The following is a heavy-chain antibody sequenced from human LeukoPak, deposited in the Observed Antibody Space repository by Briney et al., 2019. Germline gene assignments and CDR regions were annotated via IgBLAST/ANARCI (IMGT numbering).Heavy chain of an antibody. J-gene: IGHJ4*02. V-gene: IGHV4-59*01. D-gene: IGHD3-22*01. CDR3: ARGRYYYDSSGYHYSFDY. Sequence: PSETLSLTCTVSGGSISSYYWSWIRQPPGKGLEWIGYIYYSGSTDYNPSLKSRVTISVDTSKNQFSLKLGSVTAADTAVYYCARGRYYYDSSGYHYSFDYWGQGTLVTVSS. CDR1: GGSISSYY. CDR2: IYYSGST.